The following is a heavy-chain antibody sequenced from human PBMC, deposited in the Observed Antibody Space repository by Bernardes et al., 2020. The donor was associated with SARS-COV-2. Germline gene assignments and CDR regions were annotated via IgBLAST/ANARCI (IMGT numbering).Heavy chain of an antibody. V-gene: IGHV1-2*04. J-gene: IGHJ6*02. Sequence: ASVKVSCKASGYTFTGYYMHWVRQAPGQELEWMGWINPNSGGTNYSQKFQGWVTMTRDTSISTAYMELSRLRSDDTAVYYCARAGSYGYYYYYGVDVWGQGTTVTVSS. CDR1: GYTFTGYY. CDR2: INPNSGGT. D-gene: IGHD5-18*01. CDR3: ARAGSYGYYYYYGVDV.